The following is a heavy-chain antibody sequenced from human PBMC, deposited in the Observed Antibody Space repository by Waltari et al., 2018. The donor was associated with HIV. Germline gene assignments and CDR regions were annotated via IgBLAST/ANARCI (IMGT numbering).Heavy chain of an antibody. J-gene: IGHJ4*02. D-gene: IGHD1-7*01. V-gene: IGHV4-61*01. CDR1: GGSVSSNNYY. CDR3: ARSRVRTTRVPFDY. Sequence: QVQLQESGPGLVKPSETLSLTCTVSGGSVSSNNYYWTWMRQPPGKRLEWIGYISYSGSTNYNPSRKSRLTISVDTSKNQFSLKLGSVTAADTAVYYCARSRVRTTRVPFDYWGQGTLVTVSS. CDR2: ISYSGST.